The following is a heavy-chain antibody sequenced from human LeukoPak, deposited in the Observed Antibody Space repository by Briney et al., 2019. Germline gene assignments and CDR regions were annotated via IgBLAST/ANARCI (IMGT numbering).Heavy chain of an antibody. CDR3: TRGRGFLEGLAV. CDR1: GYTFSNYD. J-gene: IGHJ6*02. Sequence: AASVRVSCRASGYTFSNYDIHGVRQAGGQGSEGMGCMNPKTANTGYAQSFQGRLTMTTNTSITTPYMDLRSLKSDDTAIYYCTRGRGFLEGLAVWGQATTVTVFS. D-gene: IGHD3-3*01. CDR2: MNPKTANT. V-gene: IGHV1-8*01.